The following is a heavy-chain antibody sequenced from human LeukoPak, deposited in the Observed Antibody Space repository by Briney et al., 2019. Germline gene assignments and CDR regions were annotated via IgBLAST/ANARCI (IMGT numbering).Heavy chain of an antibody. D-gene: IGHD6-19*01. J-gene: IGHJ1*01. Sequence: TGGSLRLSCAASGFTFSSYWMSWVRQAPGKGLEWVANIKQDGSEKYYVDSVKGRFTISRDNAKNSLYLQMNSLRAEDTAVYYCARAPAVASTIAEYFQHWGQGTLVTVSS. CDR1: GFTFSSYW. CDR2: IKQDGSEK. CDR3: ARAPAVASTIAEYFQH. V-gene: IGHV3-7*01.